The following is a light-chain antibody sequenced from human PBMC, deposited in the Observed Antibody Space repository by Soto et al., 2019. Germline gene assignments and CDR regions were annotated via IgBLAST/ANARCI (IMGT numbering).Light chain of an antibody. Sequence: DSDMTRPPSSVCASVGDRVTMTCLSSQGISSWLAWYQQKPGKAPKLLIYAASSLQSGVPSRFSGSGSGKDLTITISSMQPEDFETYYCKKDKSLKLNFGGGKKVDIK. CDR1: QGISSW. V-gene: IGKV1-12*01. CDR3: KKDKSLKLN. CDR2: AAS. J-gene: IGKJ4*01.